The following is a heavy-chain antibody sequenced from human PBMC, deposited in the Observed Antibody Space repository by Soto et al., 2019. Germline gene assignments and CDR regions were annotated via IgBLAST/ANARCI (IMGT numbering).Heavy chain of an antibody. V-gene: IGHV1-18*04. CDR1: GYTFTSYG. J-gene: IGHJ4*02. D-gene: IGHD6-6*01. Sequence: VASVKVSCKASGYTFTSYGISWVRQAPGQGLEWMGWISAYNGNTNYAQKLQGRVTMTTDTSTSTAYMELRSLRSDDTAVYYCARDGRFEYSSSSFALDYWGQGTLVTVSS. CDR2: ISAYNGNT. CDR3: ARDGRFEYSSSSFALDY.